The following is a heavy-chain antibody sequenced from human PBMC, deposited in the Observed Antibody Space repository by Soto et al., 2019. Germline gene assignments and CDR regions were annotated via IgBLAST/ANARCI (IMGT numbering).Heavy chain of an antibody. Sequence: QITLKESGPTLVKPTQTLTLTCTFSGFSLSTNEVGVGWIRQPPGKALEWLALIYSDDHKRYSPSLQSRLTIAKDTSKNQVVLTMTNVDPVDTATYYCAHLPKTYGDYVESYDFDYWCQGTLVTVSS. CDR1: GFSLSTNEVG. D-gene: IGHD4-17*01. CDR2: IYSDDHK. V-gene: IGHV2-5*02. J-gene: IGHJ4*02. CDR3: AHLPKTYGDYVESYDFDY.